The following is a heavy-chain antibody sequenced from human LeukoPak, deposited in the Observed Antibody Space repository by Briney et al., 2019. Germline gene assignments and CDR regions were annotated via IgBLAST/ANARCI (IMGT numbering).Heavy chain of an antibody. Sequence: GGSLRLSCAASGFTFSDYCMSWIRQAPGKGLEWVSYISSSGSTIYYADSVKGRFTISRDNAKNSLYLQMNSLRAEDTAVYYCARVVRRGYSGYGYLDCWGQGTLVTVSS. CDR3: ARVVRRGYSGYGYLDC. CDR1: GFTFSDYC. CDR2: ISSSGSTI. J-gene: IGHJ4*02. V-gene: IGHV3-11*04. D-gene: IGHD5-12*01.